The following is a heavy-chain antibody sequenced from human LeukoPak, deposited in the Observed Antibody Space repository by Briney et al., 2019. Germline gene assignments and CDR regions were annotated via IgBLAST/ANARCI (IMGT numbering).Heavy chain of an antibody. J-gene: IGHJ4*02. CDR3: ARDMVRGVIRDY. V-gene: IGHV4-39*01. D-gene: IGHD3-10*01. CDR2: IYYSGST. Sequence: SETLSLTCTVPGGSISSSSYYSGWTRQPPGKWLEWLGCIYYSGSTSYNPSLKSRATTSVAMSKNQFSLKLSSLTAADTAVYYCARDMVRGVIRDYWGQGTLVTVSS. CDR1: GGSISSSSYY.